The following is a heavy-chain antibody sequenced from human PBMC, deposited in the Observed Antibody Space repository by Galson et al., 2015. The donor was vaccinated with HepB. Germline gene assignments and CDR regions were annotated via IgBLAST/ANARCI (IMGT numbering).Heavy chain of an antibody. CDR1: GFTFSSYG. J-gene: IGHJ4*02. V-gene: IGHV3-33*06. CDR3: AKEVGATLLADY. Sequence: SLRLSCAASGFTFSSYGMHWVRQAPGKGLEWVAVIWYDGSNKYYADSVKGRFTISRDNSKNTLYLQMNSLRAEDTAVYYCAKEVGATLLADYWGQGTLVTVSS. CDR2: IWYDGSNK. D-gene: IGHD1-26*01.